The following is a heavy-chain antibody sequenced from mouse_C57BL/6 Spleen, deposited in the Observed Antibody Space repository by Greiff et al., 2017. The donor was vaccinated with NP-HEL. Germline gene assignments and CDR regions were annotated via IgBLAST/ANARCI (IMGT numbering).Heavy chain of an antibody. D-gene: IGHD1-1*01. CDR2: IYPGSGST. Sequence: QVQLQQSGAELVKPGASVKMSCKASGYTFTSYWITWVKQRPGQGLEWIGDIYPGSGSTNYNEKFKSKATLTVDTSSSTAYMQLSSLTSEDSAVYYCARSITTVVATGYFDYWGQGTTLTVSS. CDR3: ARSITTVVATGYFDY. CDR1: GYTFTSYW. V-gene: IGHV1-55*01. J-gene: IGHJ2*01.